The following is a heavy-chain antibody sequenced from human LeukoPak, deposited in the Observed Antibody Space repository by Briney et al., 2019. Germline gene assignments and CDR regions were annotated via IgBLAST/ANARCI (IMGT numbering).Heavy chain of an antibody. CDR3: ATDLGNYDFWSGYFDY. Sequence: ASVKVSCKVSGYTLTELSMHWVRQAPGKGLEWRGGFDPEDGETIYAQKFQGRVTMTEDTSTDTAYMELSSLRSEDTAVYYCATDLGNYDFWSGYFDYWGQGTLVTVSS. J-gene: IGHJ4*02. D-gene: IGHD3-3*01. CDR1: GYTLTELS. CDR2: FDPEDGET. V-gene: IGHV1-24*01.